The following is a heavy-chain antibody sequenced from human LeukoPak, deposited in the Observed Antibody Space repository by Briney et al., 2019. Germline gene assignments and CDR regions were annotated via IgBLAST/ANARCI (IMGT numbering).Heavy chain of an antibody. CDR3: ARDRESSDY. CDR1: GFTFSHYW. D-gene: IGHD5-24*01. J-gene: IGHJ4*02. V-gene: IGHV3-7*01. CDR2: INQDGSEK. Sequence: GGPLRLSCAASGFTFSHYWMSWVRQAPGKGLEWVANINQDGSEKYYVDSVKGRFTISRDNAKNSLYLQMNSLRDEDTAVYYCARDRESSDYWGQGTLVTVSS.